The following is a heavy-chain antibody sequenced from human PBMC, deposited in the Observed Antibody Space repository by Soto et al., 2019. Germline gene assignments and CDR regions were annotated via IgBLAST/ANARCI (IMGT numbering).Heavy chain of an antibody. V-gene: IGHV4-31*03. CDR1: GGSISSGGYY. J-gene: IGHJ6*02. D-gene: IGHD4-17*01. Sequence: TLSLTCTVSGGSISSGGYYWSWIRQHPGKGLEWIGYIYYSGSTYYNPSLKSRVTISVDTSKNQFSLKLSSVTAADPAVYYCAKTTVTNYYYYYYGMDVWGQGTTVTVSS. CDR3: AKTTVTNYYYYYYGMDV. CDR2: IYYSGST.